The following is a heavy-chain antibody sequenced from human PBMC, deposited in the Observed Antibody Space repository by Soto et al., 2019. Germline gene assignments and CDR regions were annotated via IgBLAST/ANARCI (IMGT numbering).Heavy chain of an antibody. Sequence: PGVSLRLSCAASGFTFGNAWMIWGRQASGKGLEWVGRIKSKTDGRTTDYGAPGKGRLTISREDSQTTLYLQKNSLKTEYTAVYYCTTEFRITMIVVAEIRAFDIWGQGTMVTV. CDR1: GFTFGNAW. J-gene: IGHJ3*02. CDR3: TTEFRITMIVVAEIRAFDI. D-gene: IGHD3-22*01. CDR2: IKSKTDGRTT. V-gene: IGHV3-15*01.